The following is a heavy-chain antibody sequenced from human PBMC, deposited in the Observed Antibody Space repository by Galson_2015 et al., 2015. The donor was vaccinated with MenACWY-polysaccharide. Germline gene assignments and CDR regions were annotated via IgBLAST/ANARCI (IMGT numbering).Heavy chain of an antibody. CDR1: GFTFSSYA. CDR3: AKAHIAARPDRRMVYYYYMDV. Sequence: SLRLSCAASGFTFSSYAMSWVRQAPGKGPEWVSAISDSGGTTFYADSVKGRFTISRDNSKNTLFLQMISLRVEDTAVYYCAKAHIAARPDRRMVYYYYMDVWGKGTMVTV. J-gene: IGHJ6*03. D-gene: IGHD6-6*01. V-gene: IGHV3-23*01. CDR2: ISDSGGTT.